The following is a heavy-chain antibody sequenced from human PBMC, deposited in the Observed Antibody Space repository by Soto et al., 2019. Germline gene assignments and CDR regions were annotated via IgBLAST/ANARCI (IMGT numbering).Heavy chain of an antibody. D-gene: IGHD2-2*01. J-gene: IGHJ5*02. CDR1: GYTLTELS. CDR2: FDPEDGET. V-gene: IGHV1-24*01. CDR3: ATVPGYCSSTSCYRWFAH. Sequence: XSVKVSCKVSGYTLTELSMHWVRQAPGKGLEWMGGFDPEDGETIYAQKFQGRVTMTEDTSTDTAYMELSSLRSEYTAVYYCATVPGYCSSTSCYRWFAHWGQGTLVTVSS.